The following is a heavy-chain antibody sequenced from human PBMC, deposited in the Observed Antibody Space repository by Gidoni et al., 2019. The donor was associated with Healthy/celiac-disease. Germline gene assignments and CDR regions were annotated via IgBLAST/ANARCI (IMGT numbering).Heavy chain of an antibody. D-gene: IGHD1-26*01. CDR3: ARGLSDSGYFDY. CDR2: INHSGST. Sequence: QVQLQQWGAGLLKPSETLSLTCAVSGGSFSGYYWSWIRQPPGKGLEGIGEINHSGSTNYNPSLKSRVTISVDTSKNQFSLKLSSVTAADTAVYYCARGLSDSGYFDYWGQGTLVTVSS. J-gene: IGHJ4*02. V-gene: IGHV4-34*01. CDR1: GGSFSGYY.